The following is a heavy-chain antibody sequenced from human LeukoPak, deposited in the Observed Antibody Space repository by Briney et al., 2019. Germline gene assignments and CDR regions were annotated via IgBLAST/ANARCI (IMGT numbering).Heavy chain of an antibody. J-gene: IGHJ4*02. CDR3: VRGVRGTNYDILTGYYNRPSYFDY. CDR1: GFTFSDYW. CDR2: ISYDGGGT. D-gene: IGHD3-9*01. Sequence: GGSLRLSCAASGFTFSDYWMHWVRQTPGKGLVWVSRISYDGGGTNYAESVKGRFTISRDNAKNSLYLQMNSLRAEDTAVYYCVRGVRGTNYDILTGYYNRPSYFDYWGQGTLVTVSS. V-gene: IGHV3-74*01.